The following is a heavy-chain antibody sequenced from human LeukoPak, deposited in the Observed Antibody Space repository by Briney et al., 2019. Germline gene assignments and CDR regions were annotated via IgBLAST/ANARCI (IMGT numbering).Heavy chain of an antibody. CDR2: ISYDGSNK. D-gene: IGHD6-19*01. J-gene: IGHJ4*02. Sequence: PGRSLRLSCAASGFTFSSYAMHWVRQAPGKGLEWVAVISYDGSNKYYADSVKGRFTISRDNSKNTLYLQMNSLRAEDTAVYYYAEIGTVAGTIDYWGQGTPVTVSS. CDR3: AEIGTVAGTIDY. CDR1: GFTFSSYA. V-gene: IGHV3-30*04.